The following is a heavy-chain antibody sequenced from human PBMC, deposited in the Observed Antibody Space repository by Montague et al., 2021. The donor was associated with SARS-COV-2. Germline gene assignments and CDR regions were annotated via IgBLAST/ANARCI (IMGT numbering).Heavy chain of an antibody. CDR3: ARDGYSSGWNGLHWFDP. CDR2: IYTSGST. CDR1: IGSISSGSYY. D-gene: IGHD6-25*01. J-gene: IGHJ5*02. Sequence: TLSLTYTVSIGSISSGSYYWSWIRQPAGKGLEWIGRIYTSGSTNYNPSLKSRVTISVDTSKNQLSLKLSSVTAADTAVYYCARDGYSSGWNGLHWFDPWGQGTLVTVSS. V-gene: IGHV4-61*02.